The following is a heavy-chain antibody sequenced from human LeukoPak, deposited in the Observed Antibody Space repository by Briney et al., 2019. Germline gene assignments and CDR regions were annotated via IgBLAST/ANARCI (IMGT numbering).Heavy chain of an antibody. CDR3: AARRAFDI. CDR1: GFTFSSYA. Sequence: PGGSLRLSCAASGFTFSSYAMHWVRQAPGKGLEWVAVISYDGSNKYYADSVKGRFTISRDNSKNTLYLQMNSLRAEDTAVYYCAARRAFDIWGQGTMVTVSS. J-gene: IGHJ3*02. V-gene: IGHV3-30-3*01. CDR2: ISYDGSNK.